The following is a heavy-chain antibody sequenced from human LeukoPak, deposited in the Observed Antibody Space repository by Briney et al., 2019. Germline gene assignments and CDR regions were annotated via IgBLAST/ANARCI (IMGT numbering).Heavy chain of an antibody. Sequence: PGGSLRLSCAASGFTFSSYDMHWVRQAPGKGLEWVALIWYDGNNKYYADSVKGRFTISRDNSKNTLYLQLNSLRAEDTAVYYCARQHCSGGDCYFFDWGQGTLVTVSS. CDR1: GFTFSSYD. J-gene: IGHJ4*02. D-gene: IGHD2-15*01. CDR2: IWYDGNNK. V-gene: IGHV3-33*08. CDR3: ARQHCSGGDCYFFD.